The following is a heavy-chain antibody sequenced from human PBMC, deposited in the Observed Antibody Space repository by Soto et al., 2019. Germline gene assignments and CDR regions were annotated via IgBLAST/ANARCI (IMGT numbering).Heavy chain of an antibody. Sequence: ASVKVSCKASGYTFTSYAMHWVRQAPGQRLEWMGWINAGNGNTKYSQKFQGRVTITRDTSASTAYMELSSLRSEDTAVYYCARDTYSNRDYYYYMDVWGKGTTVTVSS. CDR1: GYTFTSYA. CDR3: ARDTYSNRDYYYYMDV. J-gene: IGHJ6*03. D-gene: IGHD4-4*01. V-gene: IGHV1-3*01. CDR2: INAGNGNT.